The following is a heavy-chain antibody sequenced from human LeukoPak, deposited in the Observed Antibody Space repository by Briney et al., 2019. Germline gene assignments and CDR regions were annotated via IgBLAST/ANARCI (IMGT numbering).Heavy chain of an antibody. V-gene: IGHV4-39*01. J-gene: IGHJ4*02. Sequence: SETLSLTCTVSGGSISSSSYYWGWIRQPPGKGLEWIGSIYYSGSTYYNPSLKSRVTISVDTSKNQFSLKLSSVTAADTAVYYCARSQIQLLDPHFDYWGQGTLVTVSS. CDR3: ARSQIQLLDPHFDY. CDR2: IYYSGST. CDR1: GGSISSSSYY. D-gene: IGHD2-2*01.